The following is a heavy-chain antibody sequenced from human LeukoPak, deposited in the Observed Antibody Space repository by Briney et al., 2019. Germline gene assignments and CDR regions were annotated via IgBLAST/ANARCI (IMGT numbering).Heavy chain of an antibody. D-gene: IGHD2-2*01. CDR1: GGSISSFY. J-gene: IGHJ4*02. CDR3: ARVTGYQLLLS. CDR2: IYYSGST. Sequence: PSETLSLTCTVSGGSISSFYWSWIRQLPGKGLEWIGYIYYSGSTDYNPSLKSRVTLSIDTSKSQFSLKLNSVTAADTAVYYCARVTGYQLLLSWGQGTLVTVSS. V-gene: IGHV4-59*01.